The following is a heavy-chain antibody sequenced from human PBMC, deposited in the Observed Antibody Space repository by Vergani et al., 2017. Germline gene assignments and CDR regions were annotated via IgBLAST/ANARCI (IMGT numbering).Heavy chain of an antibody. CDR2: IYTSGST. J-gene: IGHJ5*02. CDR3: ARGVVVVVAANDWFDP. Sequence: QVQLQESGPGLVKPSETLSLTCTVSGGSISSYYWSWIRQPAGKGLEWIGRIYTSGSTNYNPSLKSRVTMSVDTSKNQFSLKLSSVTAADTAVYYCARGVVVVVAANDWFDPWGQGTLVTVSS. CDR1: GGSISSYY. V-gene: IGHV4-4*07. D-gene: IGHD2-15*01.